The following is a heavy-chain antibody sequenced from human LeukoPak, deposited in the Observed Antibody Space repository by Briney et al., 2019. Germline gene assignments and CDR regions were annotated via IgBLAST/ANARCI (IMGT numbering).Heavy chain of an antibody. D-gene: IGHD6-13*01. CDR2: IYYSGST. V-gene: IGHV4-59*08. Sequence: ASETLSLTCTVSGGSISSYYWSWIRQPPGKGLGWIGYIYYSGSTNYNPSLKSRVTISVDTSKNQFSLKLSSVTAADTAVYYCARRHSSSWYGWFDPWGQGTLVTVSS. CDR3: ARRHSSSWYGWFDP. CDR1: GGSISSYY. J-gene: IGHJ5*02.